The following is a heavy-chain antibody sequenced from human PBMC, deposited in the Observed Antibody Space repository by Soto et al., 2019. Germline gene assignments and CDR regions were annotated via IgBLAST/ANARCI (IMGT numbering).Heavy chain of an antibody. CDR1: GGSISGSYYY. V-gene: IGHV4-34*01. J-gene: IGHJ4*02. CDR2: INHSGST. CDR3: ARRTLLYGSGSYYTFFDY. Sequence: LSLTCAVSGGSISGSYYYWAWLRQSPGKGPEWIGEINHSGSTNYNPSLKSRVTISVDTSKNQFSLKLSSVTAADTAVYYCARRTLLYGSGSYYTFFDYWGQGTLVTVSS. D-gene: IGHD3-10*01.